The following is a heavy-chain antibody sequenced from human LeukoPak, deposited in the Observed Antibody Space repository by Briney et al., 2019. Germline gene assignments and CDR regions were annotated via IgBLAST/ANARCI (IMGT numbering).Heavy chain of an antibody. CDR2: IGQSRSA. V-gene: IGHV4-34*01. CDR3: ARGRPEGSGWYRPYYYVDV. D-gene: IGHD6-19*01. CDR1: VGSFRGYY. Sequence: SQTLSLTCALYVGSFRGYYWLCMPQPPGKGGEGSGEIGQSRSANYNPSLKSRVTISVDTSKNQFSLKLSSVTAADTAVYYCARGRPEGSGWYRPYYYVDVWGKGTTVTVSS. J-gene: IGHJ6*03.